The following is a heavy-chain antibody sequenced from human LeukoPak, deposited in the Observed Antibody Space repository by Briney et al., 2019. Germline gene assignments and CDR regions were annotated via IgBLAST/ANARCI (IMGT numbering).Heavy chain of an antibody. Sequence: PSETLSLTCTVSGGSISSGSYYWSWIRQPGGKGLEWIGRIYTSGTTNYNPSLKTRVTISVDTSKNQFSLKLSSVTAADTAVYYCARELTEDDAFDIWGQGTMDTVSS. CDR3: ARELTEDDAFDI. V-gene: IGHV4-61*02. CDR2: IYTSGTT. J-gene: IGHJ3*02. CDR1: GGSISSGSYY. D-gene: IGHD1-20*01.